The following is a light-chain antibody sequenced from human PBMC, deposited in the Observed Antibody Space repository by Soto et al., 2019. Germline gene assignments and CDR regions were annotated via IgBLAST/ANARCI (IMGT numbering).Light chain of an antibody. CDR2: EVE. V-gene: IGLV2-14*01. CDR3: SSYTTSYFYV. J-gene: IGLJ1*01. CDR1: GRDIGAYNY. Sequence: QSALTQPAAVSVSPGQSITISCTGSGRDIGAYNYVSWYQQHPGKAPKLIIYEVEDRPSGVSNRFSASKSAFTASLTISGLQAEDEADYYCSSYTTSYFYVFGPGTKV.